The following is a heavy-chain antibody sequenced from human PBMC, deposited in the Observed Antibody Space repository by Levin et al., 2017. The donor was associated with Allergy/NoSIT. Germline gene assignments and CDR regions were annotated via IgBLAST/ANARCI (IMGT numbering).Heavy chain of an antibody. V-gene: IGHV3-23*01. J-gene: IGHJ4*02. CDR1: GFTFSSYA. CDR3: AKLVVTLSTYFDY. CDR2: ISGSGGST. D-gene: IGHD2-15*01. Sequence: LSLTCAASGFTFSSYAMSWVRQAPGKGLEWVSAISGSGGSTYYADSVKGRFTISRDNSKNTLYLQMNSLRAEDTAVYYCAKLVVTLSTYFDYWGQGTLVTVSS.